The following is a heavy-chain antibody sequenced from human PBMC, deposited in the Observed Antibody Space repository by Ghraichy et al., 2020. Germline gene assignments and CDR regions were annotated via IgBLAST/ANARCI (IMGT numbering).Heavy chain of an antibody. CDR1: GFSLSTSGVG. Sequence: SGPTLVKPTQTLTLTCTFSGFSLSTSGVGVGWIRQPPGKALEWLALIYWNDDKRYSPSLKSRLTITKDTSKNQVVLTMTNMDPVDTATYYCAHTVTGWYYDSSGYYFDYWGQGTLVTVSS. CDR2: IYWNDDK. J-gene: IGHJ4*02. D-gene: IGHD3-22*01. CDR3: AHTVTGWYYDSSGYYFDY. V-gene: IGHV2-5*01.